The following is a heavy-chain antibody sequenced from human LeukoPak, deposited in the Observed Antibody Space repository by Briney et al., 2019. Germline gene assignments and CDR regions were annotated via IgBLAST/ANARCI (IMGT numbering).Heavy chain of an antibody. Sequence: GSLRLSFSNSGFPFSKYTLIWVRPAPERGLQWVSAITCSGAVTYYEDSVKGRFTISRDNSKNTLYLQMNSLRAEDTAVYYCARPSMATGRYYYYGMDVWGQGTTVTVSS. CDR3: ARPSMATGRYYYYGMDV. D-gene: IGHD5-24*01. V-gene: IGHV3-23*01. CDR2: ITCSGAVT. CDR1: GFPFSKYT. J-gene: IGHJ6*02.